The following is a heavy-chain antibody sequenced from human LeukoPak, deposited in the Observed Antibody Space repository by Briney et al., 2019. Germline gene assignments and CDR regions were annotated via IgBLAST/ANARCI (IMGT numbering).Heavy chain of an antibody. CDR2: INPSGGST. J-gene: IGHJ4*02. D-gene: IGHD3-22*01. CDR1: GYTFTSYY. CDR3: AREGYYYDSSGYSYYFDY. Sequence: ASVKVSCKASGYTFTSYYMHWVRQAPGQGLEWMGIINPSGGSTSYAQKFQGRVTMTRDTSTSTVYMELSSLRSEDTAVYYCAREGYYYDSSGYSYYFDYWGQGTLVTVSS. V-gene: IGHV1-46*01.